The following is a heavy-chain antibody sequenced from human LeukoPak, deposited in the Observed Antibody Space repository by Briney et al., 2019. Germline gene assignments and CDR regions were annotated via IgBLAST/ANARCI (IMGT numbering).Heavy chain of an antibody. CDR2: IYYSGST. Sequence: SETLSLTCTVSGGSISNSGYYWGWIRQPPGKGLEWIGSIYYSGSTYYNPSLKSRVTISVDTSKNQFSLKLSSVTAADTAVYYCARGEGFLQQSYYYYYYMDVWGKGTTVTVSS. J-gene: IGHJ6*03. CDR3: ARGEGFLQQSYYYYYYMDV. V-gene: IGHV4-39*07. CDR1: GGSISNSGYY. D-gene: IGHD6-13*01.